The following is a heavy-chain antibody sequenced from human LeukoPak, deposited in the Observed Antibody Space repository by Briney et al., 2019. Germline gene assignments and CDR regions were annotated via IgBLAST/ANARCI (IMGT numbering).Heavy chain of an antibody. Sequence: SVKVSCKASGGTFSSYTISWVRQAPGQGLEWMERIIPILGIANYAQKFQGRVTITADKSTSTAYMELSSLRSEDTAVYYCAIVVVPANMDVWGKGTTVTVSS. CDR2: IIPILGIA. J-gene: IGHJ6*03. CDR3: AIVVVPANMDV. CDR1: GGTFSSYT. D-gene: IGHD2-2*01. V-gene: IGHV1-69*02.